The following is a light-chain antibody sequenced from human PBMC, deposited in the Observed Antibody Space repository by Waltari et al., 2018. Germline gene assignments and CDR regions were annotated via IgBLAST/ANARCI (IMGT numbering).Light chain of an antibody. Sequence: EIVMTQSPDSLAVSLGERDTINCKSSPSVLYSSNNKNYLAWYQQKPGQPPKLLIYWASTRESGVPDRFSGSGSGTDFTLTISSLQAEDVAVYYCQQYYRSPLTFGGGTKVEIK. V-gene: IGKV4-1*01. CDR3: QQYYRSPLT. CDR2: WAS. CDR1: PSVLYSSNNKNY. J-gene: IGKJ4*01.